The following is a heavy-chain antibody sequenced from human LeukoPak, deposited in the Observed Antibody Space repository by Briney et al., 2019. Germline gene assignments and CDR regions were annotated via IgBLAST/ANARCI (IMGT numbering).Heavy chain of an antibody. V-gene: IGHV3-49*04. CDR2: IRSKAYGATT. CDR1: GFIFGDHA. Sequence: PGRSLRLSCTGFGFIFGDHAMSWVRQAPGKGLEWVGFIRSKAYGATTEYAASVKGRFTISRDDSKGIAYLQMNSLEIEDTAVYYRARGPILLWLHNGMDVWGQGTTVTVSS. J-gene: IGHJ6*02. D-gene: IGHD6-19*01. CDR3: ARGPILLWLHNGMDV.